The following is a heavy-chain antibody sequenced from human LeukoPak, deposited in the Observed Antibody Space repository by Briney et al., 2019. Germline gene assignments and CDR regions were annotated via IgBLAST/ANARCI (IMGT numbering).Heavy chain of an antibody. V-gene: IGHV4-59*12. J-gene: IGHJ4*02. CDR2: IYYSGST. D-gene: IGHD3-22*01. CDR1: GGSISSYY. Sequence: SETLSLTCTVSGGSISSYYWSWIRQPPGKGLEWIGYIYYSGSTNYNPSLKSRVTISVDRSKNQFSLKLSSVTAADTAVYYCARASDSSGTHFDYWGQGTLVTVSS. CDR3: ARASDSSGTHFDY.